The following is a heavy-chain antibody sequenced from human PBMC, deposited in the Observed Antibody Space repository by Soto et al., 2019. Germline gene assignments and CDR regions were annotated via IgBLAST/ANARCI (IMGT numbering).Heavy chain of an antibody. CDR2: ISAYNGNT. V-gene: IGHV1-18*01. D-gene: IGHD6-13*01. CDR3: ARPGIAAAGRYYYYGMDV. CDR1: GYTFTSYG. J-gene: IGHJ6*02. Sequence: ASVKVSCKAPGYTFTSYGISWVRQAPGQGLEWMGWISAYNGNTNYAQKLQGRVTMTTDTSTSTAYMELRSLRSDDTAVYYCARPGIAAAGRYYYYGMDVWGQGTTVTVSS.